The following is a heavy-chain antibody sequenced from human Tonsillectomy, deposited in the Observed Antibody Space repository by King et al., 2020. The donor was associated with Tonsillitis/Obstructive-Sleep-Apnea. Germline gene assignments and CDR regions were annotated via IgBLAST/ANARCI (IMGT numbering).Heavy chain of an antibody. Sequence: VQLVESGAEVKKPGASVKVSCKASGYTLTGYYIHWVRQAPGQGLEWMGRINSNSGGTNCAQKFQGRVTMTLDTSITTAYMEMSRLTSDDTAIYYCARDLGLCGGGRCDTYWFFDLWGRGTLVTVSS. CDR3: ARDLGLCGGGRCDTYWFFDL. D-gene: IGHD2-15*01. CDR1: GYTLTGYY. J-gene: IGHJ2*01. V-gene: IGHV1-2*06. CDR2: INSNSGGT.